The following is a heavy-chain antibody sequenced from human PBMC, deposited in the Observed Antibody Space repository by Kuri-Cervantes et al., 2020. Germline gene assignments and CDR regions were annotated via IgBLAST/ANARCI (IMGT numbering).Heavy chain of an antibody. V-gene: IGHV3-33*01. CDR3: ARDSPNYYYYYMDV. Sequence: GESLKISCAASGFTFSSYGMHWVRQAPGKGLEWVAVIWYDGSNKYYADSVKGRFTISRDNSKNTLYLQMNSLRAEDTAVYYCARDSPNYYYYYMDVWGKGTTVTVSS. CDR1: GFTFSSYG. CDR2: IWYDGSNK. J-gene: IGHJ6*03.